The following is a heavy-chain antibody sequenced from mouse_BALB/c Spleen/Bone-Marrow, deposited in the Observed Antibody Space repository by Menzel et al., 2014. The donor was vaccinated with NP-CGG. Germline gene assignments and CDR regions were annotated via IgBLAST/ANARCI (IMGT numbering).Heavy chain of an antibody. D-gene: IGHD2-4*01. CDR3: ARESTMITSMDY. Sequence: VQLQQSGPGLVAPSQSLSITCTVSGFSLTSYGVHWVRQPPGKGLEWLGVIWAGGSPNYNSALMSRLSISKDNSKSQVFLKMNSLQTDDTAMYYCARESTMITSMDYWGQGTSVTVSS. J-gene: IGHJ4*01. V-gene: IGHV2-9*02. CDR1: GFSLTSYG. CDR2: IWAGGSP.